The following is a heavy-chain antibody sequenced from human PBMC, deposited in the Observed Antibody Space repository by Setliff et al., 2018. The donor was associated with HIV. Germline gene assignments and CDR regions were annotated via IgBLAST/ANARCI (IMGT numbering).Heavy chain of an antibody. V-gene: IGHV1-3*01. J-gene: IGHJ4*02. CDR3: ARGPGAFGGTSVQNFDY. Sequence: ASVKVSCKASGYTFTAYVMHWVRQAPGQRLEWMGWINAGNGNTKYSQKFQGRVTFIRDTSASTAYMELSSLRSEDTAVYHCARGPGAFGGTSVQNFDYWGQGTLVTVSS. D-gene: IGHD3-16*01. CDR1: GYTFTAYV. CDR2: INAGNGNT.